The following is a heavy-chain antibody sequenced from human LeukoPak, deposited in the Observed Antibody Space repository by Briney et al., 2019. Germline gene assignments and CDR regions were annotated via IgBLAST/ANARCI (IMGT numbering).Heavy chain of an antibody. D-gene: IGHD3-22*01. CDR3: ARNPPGAYYDSSGHYPAPFDY. J-gene: IGHJ4*02. CDR2: IKSKTDGCTT. Sequence: GGSLRFSCAASGFTFSNAWMSWVRQAPGKGLEWVGRIKSKTDGCTTDYAAPVIGIFTISRDDSKNTLYLQINSLRAEDTALYYCARNPPGAYYDSSGHYPAPFDYWGQGTLVTVSS. CDR1: GFTFSNAW. V-gene: IGHV3-15*01.